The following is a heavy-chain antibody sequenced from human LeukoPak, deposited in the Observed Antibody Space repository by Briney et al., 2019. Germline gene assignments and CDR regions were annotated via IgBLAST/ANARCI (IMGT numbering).Heavy chain of an antibody. J-gene: IGHJ4*02. D-gene: IGHD2-15*01. CDR1: GFTFSSYA. Sequence: GGSLRLSCAASGFTFSSYAMNWVRQAPGKGLEWVSVISGSGGSTYYADSVKGRFTISRDNSKNTVHLQMNSLRAEDTAVYYCAKGAYCSGGRCYLGDLDYWGQGTLVTVSS. CDR3: AKGAYCSGGRCYLGDLDY. V-gene: IGHV3-23*01. CDR2: ISGSGGST.